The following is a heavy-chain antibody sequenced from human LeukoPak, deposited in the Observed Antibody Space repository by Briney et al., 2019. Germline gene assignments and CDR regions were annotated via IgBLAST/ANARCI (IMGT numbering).Heavy chain of an antibody. Sequence: ASVKVSCKASGYSFVFYGFTWVRQAPGQGLEWMGWISSYTGNTKYAQNLQGRVTMTTDTSTSTAYMELRSLRSDDTAVYYCARHTTIFGVAIIDIWGQGTMVTVSS. V-gene: IGHV1-18*01. J-gene: IGHJ3*02. D-gene: IGHD3-3*01. CDR3: ARHTTIFGVAIIDI. CDR2: ISSYTGNT. CDR1: GYSFVFYG.